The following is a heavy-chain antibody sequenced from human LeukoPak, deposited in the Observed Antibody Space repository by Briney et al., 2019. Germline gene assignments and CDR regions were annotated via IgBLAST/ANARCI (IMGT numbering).Heavy chain of an antibody. CDR3: AKDRCSNGIGCYYYYMDV. CDR1: GFPLSSYA. D-gene: IGHD2-8*01. CDR2: ISSSSSYT. V-gene: IGHV3-21*01. J-gene: IGHJ6*03. Sequence: GGSLRLSCAASGFPLSSYAMSWVRQGPGKGLEWVSSISSSSSYTYYADSVKGRFSISRDSSKNILYLQMNSLRAEDTAVYYCAKDRCSNGIGCYYYYMDVWGKGTTVTISS.